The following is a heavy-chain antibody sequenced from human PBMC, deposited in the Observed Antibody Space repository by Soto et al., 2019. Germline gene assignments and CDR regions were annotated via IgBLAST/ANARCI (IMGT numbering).Heavy chain of an antibody. V-gene: IGHV4-59*11. CDR3: ARLTDSSSWSRFDY. D-gene: IGHD6-13*01. CDR2: AYYSGNT. J-gene: IGHJ4*02. CDR1: GVALSRHY. Sequence: SETLSFTCSVSGVALSRHYWSWIRQSPGKGLEWIGYAYYSGNTNYNPSLKSRVAISVDTSKKQFSLKLTSVTIADTAVYYCARLTDSSSWSRFDYWGLGTLVTVSS.